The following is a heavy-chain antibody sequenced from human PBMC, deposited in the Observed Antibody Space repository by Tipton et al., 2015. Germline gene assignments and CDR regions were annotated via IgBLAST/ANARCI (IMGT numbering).Heavy chain of an antibody. D-gene: IGHD6-19*01. CDR3: ARDYGSGWYGALDY. CDR2: ISSDGSNK. V-gene: IGHV3-30*03. J-gene: IGHJ4*02. Sequence: RSLRLSCAASGFTFSTYGMHWVRQAPGKGLEWVAVISSDGSNKNYADSVKGRFTLSRDNSKNTLYLQMNSLRAEDTAVYYCARDYGSGWYGALDYWGQGTLVTVSS. CDR1: GFTFSTYG.